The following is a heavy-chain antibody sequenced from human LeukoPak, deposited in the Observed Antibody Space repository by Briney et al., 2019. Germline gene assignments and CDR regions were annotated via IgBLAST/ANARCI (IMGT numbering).Heavy chain of an antibody. Sequence: HEASVTVSCKTSGYSFTDYYMHWVRQAPGQGLEWMGWINPNSGGTSSAQKFQGRVTMTRDTSITTVYMEVNWLTSDDTAVYYCARADRLQGGPYLIGPWGQGTLVTVSS. V-gene: IGHV1-2*02. CDR1: GYSFTDYY. CDR2: INPNSGGT. J-gene: IGHJ5*02. CDR3: ARADRLQGGPYLIGP. D-gene: IGHD2-2*01.